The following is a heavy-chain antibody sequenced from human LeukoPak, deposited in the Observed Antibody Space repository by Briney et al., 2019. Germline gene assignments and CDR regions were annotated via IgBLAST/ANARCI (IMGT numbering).Heavy chain of an antibody. CDR3: ARDILGATGVGAFDM. J-gene: IGHJ3*02. Sequence: SGGSLRLSCAASGFTFSDYYMSWIRQAPGQGLQWVSYITSGGSTIYGADSVKGRFTISRDNAKNSLYLQMNSLRAEDTAVYYCARDILGATGVGAFDMWGQGTMVTVSS. V-gene: IGHV3-11*04. CDR1: GFTFSDYY. D-gene: IGHD1-26*01. CDR2: ITSGGSTI.